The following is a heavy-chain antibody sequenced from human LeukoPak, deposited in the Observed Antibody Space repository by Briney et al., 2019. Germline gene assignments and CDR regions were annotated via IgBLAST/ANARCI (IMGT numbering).Heavy chain of an antibody. CDR1: GFTFSSYA. CDR2: ISGSGGST. Sequence: GGSLRLSCAASGFTFSSYAMNWVRQAPGKGLEWVSGISGSGGSTYYADSVKGRFTISRDDAKNSLFLQMNSLRADDTAVYYCARDMSAAERAMDVWGQGTTVTVSS. J-gene: IGHJ6*02. D-gene: IGHD2-2*01. CDR3: ARDMSAAERAMDV. V-gene: IGHV3-23*01.